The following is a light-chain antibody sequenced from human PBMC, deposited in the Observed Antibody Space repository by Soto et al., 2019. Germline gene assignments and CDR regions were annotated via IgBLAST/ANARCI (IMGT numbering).Light chain of an antibody. CDR3: QQYENLPT. J-gene: IGKJ5*01. CDR1: QSISSW. V-gene: IGKV1-5*01. Sequence: DIQMTQSPSTLSASVGDRVTITCRASQSISSWLAWYQQKPGKAPKLLIYDASSLESGVPSRFSGSGSGTEFTLTISRLQPEDIATYYCQQYENLPTFGQGTRLEI. CDR2: DAS.